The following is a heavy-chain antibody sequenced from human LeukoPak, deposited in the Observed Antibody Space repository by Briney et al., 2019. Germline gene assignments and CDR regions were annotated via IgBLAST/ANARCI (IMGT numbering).Heavy chain of an antibody. V-gene: IGHV1-18*01. CDR3: ARVPSRGPFDY. D-gene: IGHD2-15*01. J-gene: IGHJ4*02. CDR2: ISTYNGNT. Sequence: ASVKVSCKASGYSFTSYGITWVRQAPGQGLEWMGWISTYNGNTNYAQRLQGRVTMTTDTSTSTAYMELRSLTSDDTAVYYCARVPSRGPFDYWGQGTLVTVSS. CDR1: GYSFTSYG.